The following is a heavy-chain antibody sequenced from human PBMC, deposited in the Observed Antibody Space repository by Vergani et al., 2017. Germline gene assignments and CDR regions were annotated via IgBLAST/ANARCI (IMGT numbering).Heavy chain of an antibody. J-gene: IGHJ3*02. V-gene: IGHV3-9*01. Sequence: LVEAGGGLVQPGGSLRLSCTASGFTFQAFAFHWVRQVSGRGLEWVSGMDRNYGVKNGNSFEGRFSISRNNAKKAVFLQMNSRRAEDTAVYYWAKDLYSSSWYSRPNDAFDIWGQGTMVTVSS. CDR2: MDRNYGVK. CDR3: AKDLYSSSWYSRPNDAFDI. CDR1: GFTFQAFA. D-gene: IGHD6-13*01.